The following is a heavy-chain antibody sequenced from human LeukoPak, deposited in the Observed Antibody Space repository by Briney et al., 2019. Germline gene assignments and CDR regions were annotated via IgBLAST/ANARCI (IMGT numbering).Heavy chain of an antibody. CDR1: GVSIISSSYS. V-gene: IGHV4-61*02. Sequence: SETLSLTCTVSGVSIISSSYSWSWIRQPAGKGLEWIGRLYSSGSTNYNPSLKSRVTISVDTSKNQFSLKLSSVTAVDTAFYYCARGHDYYYSGRQSWFDPWGQGTLVTVSS. CDR2: LYSSGST. J-gene: IGHJ5*02. CDR3: ARGHDYYYSGRQSWFDP. D-gene: IGHD3-10*01.